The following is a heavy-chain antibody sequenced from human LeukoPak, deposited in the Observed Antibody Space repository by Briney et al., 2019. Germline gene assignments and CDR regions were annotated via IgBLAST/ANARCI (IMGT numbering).Heavy chain of an antibody. V-gene: IGHV4-34*01. J-gene: IGHJ4*02. CDR2: INHSGST. D-gene: IGHD3-22*01. CDR1: GGSFSGYY. Sequence: PSETLSLTCAVYGGSFSGYYWNWIRQPPGKGLEWIGEINHSGSTSYNPSLRSRVTISVDTSKSQFSLKLSSVTAADTAVYYCARAQYVDISGFYPGYWGQGTLVTVSS. CDR3: ARAQYVDISGFYPGY.